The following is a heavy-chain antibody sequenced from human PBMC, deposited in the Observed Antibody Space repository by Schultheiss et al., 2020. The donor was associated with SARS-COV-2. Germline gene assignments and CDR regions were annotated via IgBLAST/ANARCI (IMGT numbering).Heavy chain of an antibody. D-gene: IGHD5-18*01. V-gene: IGHV3-30*01. CDR1: GFTFSSYA. Sequence: GGSLRLSCAASGFTFSSYAMHWVRQAPGKGLEWVAVISYDGSNKYYADSVKGRFTISRDNSKNTLYLQMNSLRAEDTAVYYCARDLRAVVVDTPTVETPPPTSGFDYWGQGTLVTVSS. CDR3: ARDLRAVVVDTPTVETPPPTSGFDY. J-gene: IGHJ4*02. CDR2: ISYDGSNK.